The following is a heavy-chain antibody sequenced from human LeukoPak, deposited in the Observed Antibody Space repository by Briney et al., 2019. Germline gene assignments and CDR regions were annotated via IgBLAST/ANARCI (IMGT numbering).Heavy chain of an antibody. J-gene: IGHJ5*02. V-gene: IGHV1-69*05. CDR2: IIPIFGTA. CDR3: ARGHGRDNWFDP. Sequence: GASVKVSCKASGDAFNSVALSWVRLAPGQGLEWMGGIIPIFGTANYAQKFQGRVTITTDESTSTAYMELSSLRSEDTAVYYCARGHGRDNWFDPWGQGTLVTVSS. CDR1: GDAFNSVA.